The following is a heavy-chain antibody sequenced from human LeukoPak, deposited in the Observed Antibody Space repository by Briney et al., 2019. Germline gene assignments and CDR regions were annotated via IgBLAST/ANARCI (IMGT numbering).Heavy chain of an antibody. Sequence: ASVKVSCKASGHTFTSYDIHWVRQATGQALEWMGCLNTKSGITDYVQKCKSRVTMTRDTSIRTEYMEVRGLRSEDTAVYYCAPTAEAYNSWWKVWGQGTLVTVSS. CDR1: GHTFTSYD. V-gene: IGHV1-8*01. CDR2: LNTKSGIT. J-gene: IGHJ4*02. D-gene: IGHD3-10*01. CDR3: APTAEAYNSWWKV.